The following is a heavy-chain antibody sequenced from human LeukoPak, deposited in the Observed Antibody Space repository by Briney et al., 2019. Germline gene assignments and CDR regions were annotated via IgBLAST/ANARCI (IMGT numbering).Heavy chain of an antibody. CDR3: ANGRGVGVSAPTPEFDY. V-gene: IGHV3-30*18. J-gene: IGHJ4*02. Sequence: PGRSLRLSCAAPGFTFTSYGMHWVRQAPGKGLEWVAVISYDGSNKYYADSVKGRFTISRDNPKNTLYLQMNSLRTEDTAVFYCANGRGVGVSAPTPEFDYWGQGTLVTVSS. CDR1: GFTFTSYG. CDR2: ISYDGSNK. D-gene: IGHD1-14*01.